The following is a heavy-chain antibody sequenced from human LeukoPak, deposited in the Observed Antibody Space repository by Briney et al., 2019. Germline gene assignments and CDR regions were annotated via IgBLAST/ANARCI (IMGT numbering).Heavy chain of an antibody. J-gene: IGHJ3*02. CDR1: GFTFSSYA. V-gene: IGHV3-23*01. Sequence: GGSLRLSCAASGFTFSSYAMGWVRLAPGKGLEWVSAINGTGIETYCADSVKGRCTISRDNSKNTLYLQLNSLRAEDTALYYCAKVLTAVAGGPNAFDIWGQGTMVTVSS. D-gene: IGHD6-19*01. CDR2: INGTGIET. CDR3: AKVLTAVAGGPNAFDI.